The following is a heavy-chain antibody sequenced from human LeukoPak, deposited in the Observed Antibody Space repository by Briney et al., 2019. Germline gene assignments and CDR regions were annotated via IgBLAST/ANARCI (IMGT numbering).Heavy chain of an antibody. Sequence: SVKVSCKTSGYTFTSYGISWVRQAPGQGLEWMGGIIPIFDTANYAQKFQGRVTITADESTSTTYMELSSLRSEDTAVYYCARESYPRITTAADGSDYWGQGTLVTVSS. V-gene: IGHV1-69*13. D-gene: IGHD6-13*01. CDR3: ARESYPRITTAADGSDY. J-gene: IGHJ4*02. CDR2: IIPIFDTA. CDR1: GYTFTSYG.